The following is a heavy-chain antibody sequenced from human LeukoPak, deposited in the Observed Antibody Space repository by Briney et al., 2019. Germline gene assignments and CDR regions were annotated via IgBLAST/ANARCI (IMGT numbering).Heavy chain of an antibody. J-gene: IGHJ5*02. Sequence: GESLKISSKGSGYSFTSYWIGWVRQMPGKGLEWMGIIYRGDSGTRYSASFQGQVTISADKSISTAYLQWSSLKASDTAMDYSARHGTIAAGDGEDNWFDPWGQGTLVTVSS. D-gene: IGHD6-25*01. CDR1: GYSFTSYW. V-gene: IGHV5-51*01. CDR2: IYRGDSGT. CDR3: ARHGTIAAGDGEDNWFDP.